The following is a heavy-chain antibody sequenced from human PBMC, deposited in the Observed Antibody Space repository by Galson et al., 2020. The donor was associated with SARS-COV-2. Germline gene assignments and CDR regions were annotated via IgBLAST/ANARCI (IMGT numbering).Heavy chain of an antibody. V-gene: IGHV2-5*02. Sequence: SGPPLVKPTQTLTLTCTFSGFSLSTSGVGVGWIRQPPGKALEWLALIYWDDDKRYSPSLQSRRTITKDTSKNQVVLTMTNMDPVDTATYYCAHRSITMVRGSFDPWGQGTLVTVSS. D-gene: IGHD3-10*01. CDR3: AHRSITMVRGSFDP. CDR2: IYWDDDK. J-gene: IGHJ5*02. CDR1: GFSLSTSGVG.